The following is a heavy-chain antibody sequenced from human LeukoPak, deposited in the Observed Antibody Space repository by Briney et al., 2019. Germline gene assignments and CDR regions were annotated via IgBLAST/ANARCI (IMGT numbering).Heavy chain of an antibody. CDR1: GGSISSSSYY. D-gene: IGHD2-21*02. Sequence: SETLSLTCTVSGGSISSSSYYWGWIRQPPGKGLEWIGSSYYSGSNYYNPSLKSRVTISVGTSKNQFSLKLSSVTAADTAVYYCALAYCGGDCYWPNYFDYWGQGTLVTVSS. CDR2: SYYSGSN. J-gene: IGHJ4*02. CDR3: ALAYCGGDCYWPNYFDY. V-gene: IGHV4-39*01.